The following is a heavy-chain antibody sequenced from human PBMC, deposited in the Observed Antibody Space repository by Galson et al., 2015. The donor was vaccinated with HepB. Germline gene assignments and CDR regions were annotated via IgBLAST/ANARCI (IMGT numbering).Heavy chain of an antibody. CDR3: ARFGGDCTFTACYSWFDT. J-gene: IGHJ5*02. D-gene: IGHD2-2*02. CDR1: GFTFSSYA. Sequence: SLRLSCAASGFTFSSYAMTWVRQAPGKGLEWVSGTGGTGGRTHYADSVKGRFTISRDNSKNTLYLEMNSLGAEDTAVYYCARFGGDCTFTACYSWFDTWGQGTLVTVSS. V-gene: IGHV3-23*01. CDR2: TGGTGGRT.